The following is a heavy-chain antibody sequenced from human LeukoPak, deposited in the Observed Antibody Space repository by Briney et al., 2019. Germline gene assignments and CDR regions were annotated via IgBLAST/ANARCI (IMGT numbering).Heavy chain of an antibody. Sequence: PSETLSLTCTVSGGSVSSGSYYWSWIRQPPGKGLEWIGYIYYSGSTNYNPSLKSRVTISVDTSKNQFSLKLSSVTAADTAVYYCARLRLRFLEWLLYRDAFDIWGQGTMVTVSS. J-gene: IGHJ3*02. CDR2: IYYSGST. CDR3: ARLRLRFLEWLLYRDAFDI. D-gene: IGHD3-3*01. V-gene: IGHV4-61*01. CDR1: GGSVSSGSYY.